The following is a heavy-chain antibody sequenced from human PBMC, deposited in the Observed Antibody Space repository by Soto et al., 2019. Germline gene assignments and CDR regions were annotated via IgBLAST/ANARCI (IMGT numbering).Heavy chain of an antibody. Sequence: GGSLRLSCAASGFTFSSYAMSWVRQAPGKGLEWVSAISGSGGGTYYADSVQGRFTISRDNSKNTLYLQMNSLRAEETSVYYCAKDHDFWSGYYFDYWGQGTLVTVSS. CDR2: ISGSGGGT. CDR1: GFTFSSYA. J-gene: IGHJ4*02. D-gene: IGHD3-3*01. CDR3: AKDHDFWSGYYFDY. V-gene: IGHV3-23*01.